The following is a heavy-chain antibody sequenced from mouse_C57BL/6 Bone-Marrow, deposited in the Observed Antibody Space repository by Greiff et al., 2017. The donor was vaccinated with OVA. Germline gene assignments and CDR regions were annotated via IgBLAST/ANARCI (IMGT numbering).Heavy chain of an antibody. CDR1: GYTFTDYY. Sequence: VQLKQSGPVLVKPGASVKMSCKASGYTFTDYYMNWVKQSHGKSLEWIGVINPYNGGTSYNQKFKGKATLTVDKSSSTAYMELNSLTSEDSAVYYCARRPGYFDVWGTGTTVTVSS. V-gene: IGHV1-19*01. CDR3: ARRPGYFDV. CDR2: INPYNGGT. J-gene: IGHJ1*03.